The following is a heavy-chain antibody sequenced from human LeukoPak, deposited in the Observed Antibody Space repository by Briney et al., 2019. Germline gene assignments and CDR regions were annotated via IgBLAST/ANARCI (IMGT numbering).Heavy chain of an antibody. V-gene: IGHV3-23*01. D-gene: IGHD5-18*01. Sequence: PGGSLRLSCAASGFTFSSSAMSWVRQAPGKGLEWVSSISNNAGNTYYTDSVKGRFTISRDNSYNTLYLQMNSLRAEDTAIYYCVRDYSYGYHSDYWGQGTLVTVSS. CDR2: ISNNAGNT. CDR1: GFTFSSSA. CDR3: VRDYSYGYHSDY. J-gene: IGHJ4*02.